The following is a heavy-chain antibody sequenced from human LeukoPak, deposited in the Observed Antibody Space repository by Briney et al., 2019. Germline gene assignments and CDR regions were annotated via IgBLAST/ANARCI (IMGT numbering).Heavy chain of an antibody. Sequence: PGRSLRLSCAASGFTFDDYAMHWVRQAPGKGLEWVSGISWNSGSIGYADSVKGRFTISRDNAKNSLYLQMNSLRAEDTALYYCAKDHRPSGYSGYDLGWNWYFDLWGRGTLVTVSS. D-gene: IGHD5-12*01. CDR1: GFTFDDYA. CDR3: AKDHRPSGYSGYDLGWNWYFDL. J-gene: IGHJ2*01. CDR2: ISWNSGSI. V-gene: IGHV3-9*01.